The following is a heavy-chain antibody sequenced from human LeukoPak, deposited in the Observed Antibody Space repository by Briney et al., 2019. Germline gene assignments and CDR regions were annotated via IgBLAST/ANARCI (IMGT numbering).Heavy chain of an antibody. CDR1: GFRVNSDD. V-gene: IGHV3-23*01. CDR3: AKQSYARSLGE. J-gene: IGHJ4*02. D-gene: IGHD2-8*01. Sequence: GGSLRLSCAASGFRVNSDDINWVRQAPGKGLEWVSSTDSGGTSTYYAESVKGRFTISRDNSKAALYLQMSSLRVEDTAIYYCAKQSYARSLGEGGPGTLVTVSS. CDR2: TDSGGTST.